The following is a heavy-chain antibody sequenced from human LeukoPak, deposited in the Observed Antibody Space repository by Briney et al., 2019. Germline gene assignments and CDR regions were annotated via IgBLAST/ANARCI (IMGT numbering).Heavy chain of an antibody. CDR1: GFTFNGFW. D-gene: IGHD4-17*01. Sequence: GGSLRLSWAASGFTFNGFWMSWVRQAPGKGLEWVANIKQDGSDIYYLGSVRGRFTISRDNAMNSLYLQMNRLRAEDTAVYYCTRDALYGDPSYYYMDVWGKGTTVTVSS. J-gene: IGHJ6*03. CDR2: IKQDGSDI. CDR3: TRDALYGDPSYYYMDV. V-gene: IGHV3-7*01.